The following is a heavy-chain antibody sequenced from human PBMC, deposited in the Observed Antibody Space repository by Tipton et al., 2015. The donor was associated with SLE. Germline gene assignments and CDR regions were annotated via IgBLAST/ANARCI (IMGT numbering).Heavy chain of an antibody. J-gene: IGHJ4*02. CDR3: ARGPIVLAY. CDR1: GGSIRNNNW. V-gene: IGHV4-4*02. Sequence: TLSLTCAVSGGSIRNNNWWSWVRQRPGKGLDWIGEIYHSGSTYYNPSLKSRVTISVDTSKNQFSLNLSSVTAADTAVYYCARGPIVLAYWGQGTLVTVSS. D-gene: IGHD2-8*02. CDR2: IYHSGST.